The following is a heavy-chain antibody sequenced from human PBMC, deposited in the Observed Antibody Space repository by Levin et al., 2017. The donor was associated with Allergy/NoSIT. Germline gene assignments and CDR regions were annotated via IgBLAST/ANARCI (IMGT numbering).Heavy chain of an antibody. CDR2: ISHSDYT. Sequence: GESLKISCAASGFTFSDYYMTWIRQAPGKGLEWISYISHSDYTKYADSVKGRYTISRDNAKNLVYLEMNSLTAEDTAVYYCATMKGFYFSDYWGQGTLVTVSS. J-gene: IGHJ4*02. V-gene: IGHV3-11*03. CDR3: ATMKGFYFSDY. D-gene: IGHD3-22*01. CDR1: GFTFSDYY.